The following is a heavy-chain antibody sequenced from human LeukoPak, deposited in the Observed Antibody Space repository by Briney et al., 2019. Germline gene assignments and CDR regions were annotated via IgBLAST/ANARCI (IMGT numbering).Heavy chain of an antibody. V-gene: IGHV4-39*01. D-gene: IGHD1-14*01. Sequence: PSETLSLTCAVSGGSISSISSNNWAWIRQPPGKGLELIAAIHYTGSTYYNPSFMSRVTISVDTSKNQFSLKLNSLTATDTAVYYCASLPTGSQIGFDTGGQGILVTVSS. CDR3: ASLPTGSQIGFDT. CDR1: GGSISSISSNN. CDR2: IHYTGST. J-gene: IGHJ5*02.